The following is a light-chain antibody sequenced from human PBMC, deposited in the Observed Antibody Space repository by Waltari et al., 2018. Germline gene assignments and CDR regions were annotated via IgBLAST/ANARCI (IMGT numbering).Light chain of an antibody. V-gene: IGLV2-14*03. J-gene: IGLJ2*01. CDR1: SGDIGTYNY. Sequence: QSALTQPASVSGSPGQSITISCTGTSGDIGTYNYVSWYQPYTDRPPELLIYDVSHRPSRISNRFSGSKSGYTASLTISDLQAEDEADYFCSSYSTTNTLIFGGGTRLTV. CDR3: SSYSTTNTLI. CDR2: DVS.